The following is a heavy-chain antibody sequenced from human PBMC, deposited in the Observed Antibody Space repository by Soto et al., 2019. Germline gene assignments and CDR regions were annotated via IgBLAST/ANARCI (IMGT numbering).Heavy chain of an antibody. CDR2: IDYNGVT. J-gene: IGHJ4*02. V-gene: IGHV4-39*01. D-gene: IGHD2-15*01. CDR1: CGSIYRSGYY. Sequence: SETLSLPCTVSCGSIYRSGYYCGGIRQPPRRGLEWIGNIDYNGVTYSNPSLKSRVTISRDTSKNQFSLKLTSVTAAATALYYCGKLGGPDTPHTDSDSWGRVTMVTVYS. CDR3: GKLGGPDTPHTDSDS.